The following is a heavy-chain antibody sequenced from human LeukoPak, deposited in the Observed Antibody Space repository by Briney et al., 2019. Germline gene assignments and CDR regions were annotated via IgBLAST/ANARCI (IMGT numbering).Heavy chain of an antibody. CDR1: GFTFSSYA. V-gene: IGHV3-23*01. CDR2: ISSNGGST. CDR3: VKSIPHWYFDL. Sequence: GGSLRLSCAASGFTFSSYAMNWVRQAPGKGLEWVSSISSNGGSTNYADSVKGRFTISRDNSKNTLYLQVNSLRAEDTAVYYCVKSIPHWYFDLWGRGTLVTVSS. J-gene: IGHJ2*01. D-gene: IGHD2-21*01.